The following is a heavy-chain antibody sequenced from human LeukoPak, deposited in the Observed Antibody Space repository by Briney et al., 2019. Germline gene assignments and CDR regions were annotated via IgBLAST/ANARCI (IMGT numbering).Heavy chain of an antibody. CDR2: ISSSSSYI. D-gene: IGHD3-10*01. CDR3: ARSSGSGTFYAFDI. Sequence: GGSLRLSCAASGFTFSSYSMNWVRQAPGKGLEWVSSISSSSSYIYYADSVKGRFTISRDNAKNSLYLQMNSLRAEDTAVYYCARSSGSGTFYAFDIWGQGTMVTVSS. J-gene: IGHJ3*02. CDR1: GFTFSSYS. V-gene: IGHV3-21*04.